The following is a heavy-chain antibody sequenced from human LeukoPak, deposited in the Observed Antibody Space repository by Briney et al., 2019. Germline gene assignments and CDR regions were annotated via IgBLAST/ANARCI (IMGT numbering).Heavy chain of an antibody. CDR1: GGSISSYY. CDR3: ARRDYYYYMDV. CDR2: IYYSGST. J-gene: IGHJ6*03. Sequence: SETLSLTCTVSGGSISSYYWSWIRQPPGKGLEWIGYIYYSGSTNYNPSLKSRVTISVDTSKNQFSLKLSSVTAADTAVYYCARRDYYYYMDVWGKGATVTVSS. V-gene: IGHV4-59*01.